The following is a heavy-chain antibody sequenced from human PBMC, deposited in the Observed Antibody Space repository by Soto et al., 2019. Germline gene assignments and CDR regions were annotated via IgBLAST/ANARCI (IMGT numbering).Heavy chain of an antibody. D-gene: IGHD6-19*01. J-gene: IGHJ4*01. CDR1: DSAYISEY. Sequence: TVIRRSTGSDSAYISEYRGSFRQPPGKGLEWIGYIYYSGSTNYNPSLKSRVTISVDTSKNQFSLKLSSVTAADTAVYYCAREAYISGSDYWGHGTLVTVPQ. CDR3: AREAYISGSDY. V-gene: IGHV4-59*01. CDR2: IYYSGST.